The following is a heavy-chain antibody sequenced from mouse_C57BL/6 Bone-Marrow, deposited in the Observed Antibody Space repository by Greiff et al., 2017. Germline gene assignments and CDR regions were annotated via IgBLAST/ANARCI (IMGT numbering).Heavy chain of an antibody. D-gene: IGHD6-1*01. CDR2: IDPADGDT. V-gene: IGHV14-1*01. J-gene: IGHJ1*03. CDR1: GFNIKDYY. CDR3: LTSSDWDIDV. Sequence: EVQLQQSGAELVRPGASVKLSCTASGFNIKDYYMHWVKQRPDQGLAWIGRIDPADGDTKYAPKFQGKATMTADTSSNTAYLQLSSLTSEVTAVDYCLTSSDWDIDVWGTGTTVTVSS.